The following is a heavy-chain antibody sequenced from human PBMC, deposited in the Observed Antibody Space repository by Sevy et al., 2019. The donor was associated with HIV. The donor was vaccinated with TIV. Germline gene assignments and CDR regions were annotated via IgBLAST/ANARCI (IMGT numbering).Heavy chain of an antibody. D-gene: IGHD3-10*01. CDR2: INPNSGGT. J-gene: IGHJ4*02. V-gene: IGHV1-2*02. CDR1: GYTFTGYY. Sequence: ASVKVSCKASGYTFTGYYMHWVRQAPGQGLEWMGWINPNSGGTNYAQKFQGRVTMTRDTSISPAYMELSRLRSDDTAVYYCARPLWFGELYDYWGQGTLVTVSS. CDR3: ARPLWFGELYDY.